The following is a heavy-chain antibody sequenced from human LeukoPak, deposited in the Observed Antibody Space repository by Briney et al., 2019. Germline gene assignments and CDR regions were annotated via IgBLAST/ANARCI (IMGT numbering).Heavy chain of an antibody. J-gene: IGHJ4*02. V-gene: IGHV1-18*01. CDR2: ISAYNGNT. CDR3: ARESYAGFDY. Sequence: GASVKVSCKASGYTFTSYGISWVRQAPGQGLEWMGWISAYNGNTNYAQKFQGRVTITRDTSASTAYMELSSLRSEDTAVYYCARESYAGFDYWGQGTLVTVSS. CDR1: GYTFTSYG. D-gene: IGHD4-17*01.